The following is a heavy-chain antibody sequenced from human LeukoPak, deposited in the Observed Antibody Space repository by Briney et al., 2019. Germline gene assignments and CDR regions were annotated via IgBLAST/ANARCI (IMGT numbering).Heavy chain of an antibody. CDR3: AKTDRITMVRGVTDY. V-gene: IGHV3-23*01. CDR2: ISGSGGST. CDR1: GFTFSSYA. J-gene: IGHJ4*02. D-gene: IGHD3-10*01. Sequence: GGSLRLSCAASGFTFSSYAMSWVRQAPGKGREWVSAISGSGGSTYYADSVKGRFTISRDNSKNTLYLQMNSLSAEDTAVYYCAKTDRITMVRGVTDYWGQGTLVTVSS.